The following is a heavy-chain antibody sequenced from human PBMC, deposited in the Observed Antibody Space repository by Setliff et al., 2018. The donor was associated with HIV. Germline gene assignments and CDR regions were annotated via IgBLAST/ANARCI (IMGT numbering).Heavy chain of an antibody. CDR2: IYHSGST. CDR1: GDSISDTTYY. D-gene: IGHD6-6*01. Sequence: SETLSLTCSVSGDSISDTTYYWGWIRQPPGKGLEWIGNIYHSGSTLYKPSLKSRVTMSVDTSKNQFSLKLNSVTAADTAVYHCARLSSYRSSSYYFDYWGQGALVT. CDR3: ARLSSYRSSSYYFDY. J-gene: IGHJ4*02. V-gene: IGHV4-39*01.